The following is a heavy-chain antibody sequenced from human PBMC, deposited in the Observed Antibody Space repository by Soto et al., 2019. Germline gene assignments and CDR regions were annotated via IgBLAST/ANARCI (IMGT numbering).Heavy chain of an antibody. V-gene: IGHV2-5*02. CDR1: GFSLTTGGMG. D-gene: IGHD2-8*02. Sequence: QITLKESGPTLVQPTQTLTLTCSCSGFSLTTGGMGVGWIRQPPGKALEWLALIYWDDDKGYSPSLKSRLTITKDTSKSQVVLTRTKMDPVDTATYYCARIYCAGGNCYRRGGFYYGMDVWGQGTTVTVS. CDR3: ARIYCAGGNCYRRGGFYYGMDV. CDR2: IYWDDDK. J-gene: IGHJ6*02.